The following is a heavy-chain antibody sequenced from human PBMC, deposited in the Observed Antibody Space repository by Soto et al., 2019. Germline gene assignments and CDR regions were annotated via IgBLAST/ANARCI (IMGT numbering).Heavy chain of an antibody. Sequence: LSLTCAVYGGSFSGYYWSWIRQPPGKGLEWIGEINHSGSTNYNPSLKSRVTISVDTSKNQFSLKLSSVTAADTAVYYCARGLRGVVVPAAVGGLFDYWGQGTLVTVSS. CDR1: GGSFSGYY. CDR3: ARGLRGVVVPAAVGGLFDY. D-gene: IGHD2-2*01. CDR2: INHSGST. V-gene: IGHV4-34*01. J-gene: IGHJ4*02.